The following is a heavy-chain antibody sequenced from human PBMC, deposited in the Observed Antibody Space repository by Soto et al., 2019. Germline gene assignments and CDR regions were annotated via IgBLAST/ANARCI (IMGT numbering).Heavy chain of an antibody. CDR3: ARVLGPPYYDPRGQTVYYYGMDV. Sequence: SQALSLTCAISGDSVSSNSAAWNWIRQSPSRGLEWLGRTYYRSKWYNDYAVSVKSRITINPDTSKNQFSLQLNSVTPEDTAVYYCARVLGPPYYDPRGQTVYYYGMDVWGQGTTVTV. V-gene: IGHV6-1*01. J-gene: IGHJ6*02. D-gene: IGHD3-22*01. CDR1: GDSVSSNSAA. CDR2: TYYRSKWYN.